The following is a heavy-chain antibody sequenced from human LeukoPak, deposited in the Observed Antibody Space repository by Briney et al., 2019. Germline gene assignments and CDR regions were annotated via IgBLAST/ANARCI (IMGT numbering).Heavy chain of an antibody. CDR3: ARGRRNRVRGVMGDY. V-gene: IGHV4-34*01. CDR2: INHSGST. Sequence: SETLSLTCGVYGGSFSGYYWTWIRQPPGKGLEWIGEINHSGSTNYNPSLKSRVTISVDTSKNQFSLKLSSVTAADTAVYYCARGRRNRVRGVMGDYWGQGTLVTVS. J-gene: IGHJ4*02. D-gene: IGHD3-10*01. CDR1: GGSFSGYY.